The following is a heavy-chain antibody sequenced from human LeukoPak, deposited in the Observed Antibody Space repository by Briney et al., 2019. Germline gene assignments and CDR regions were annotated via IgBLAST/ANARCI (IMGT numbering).Heavy chain of an antibody. Sequence: ASVKVSCKASGYTFTSYGISWVRQAPGQGLEWMGWMSPYNGNTNYAQKFQGRVTMTTDTYTSTAYMELRSLGSDDTAVYYCVRDILLWFGEVLWYMDVWGKGTTVTVSS. CDR1: GYTFTSYG. CDR3: VRDILLWFGEVLWYMDV. J-gene: IGHJ6*03. V-gene: IGHV1-18*01. CDR2: MSPYNGNT. D-gene: IGHD3-10*01.